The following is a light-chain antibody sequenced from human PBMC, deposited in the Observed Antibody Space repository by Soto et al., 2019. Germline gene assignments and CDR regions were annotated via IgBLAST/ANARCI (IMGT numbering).Light chain of an antibody. CDR2: EVS. CDR1: SSDVGGYNY. V-gene: IGLV2-14*01. J-gene: IGLJ2*01. CDR3: SSYTSSSTVV. Sequence: QSALTQPASVSGSPGQSITISCTGTSSDVGGYNYVSWYQQHPGKAPKLMIYEVSNRPSGVSNRFSGSKSGNRASLTISGLQAEDEADYYFSSYTSSSTVVFGGGTKLAVL.